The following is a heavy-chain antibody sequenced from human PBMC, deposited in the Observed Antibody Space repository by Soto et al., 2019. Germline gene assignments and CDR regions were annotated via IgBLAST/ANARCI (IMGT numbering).Heavy chain of an antibody. Sequence: QVQLQQWGAGLLKPSETLSLTCAVYGGSFSDYFWSWIRQSPGKGLEWMGEINYGGGTNHNQSLNSRVTKSIDTSKHQFYLKLSSVSAADTAVYYCARPKKYTTGWYGGYFFAYWSQGTPVTVS. CDR2: INYGGGT. J-gene: IGHJ4*02. CDR1: GGSFSDYF. V-gene: IGHV4-34*01. D-gene: IGHD6-19*01. CDR3: ARPKKYTTGWYGGYFFAY.